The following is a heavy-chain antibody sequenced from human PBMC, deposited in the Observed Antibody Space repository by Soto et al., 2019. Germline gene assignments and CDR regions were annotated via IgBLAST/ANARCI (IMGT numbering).Heavy chain of an antibody. V-gene: IGHV4-34*01. CDR3: ARVYYDILTGYYRYYYGMDV. CDR2: INHSGST. CDR1: GGSFSGYY. J-gene: IGHJ6*02. D-gene: IGHD3-9*01. Sequence: PSETLSLTCAVYGGSFSGYYWSWVRQPPGKGLEWIGEINHSGSTNYNPSLKSRVTISVDTSKNQFSLKLSSVTAADTAVYYCARVYYDILTGYYRYYYGMDVWGQGTTVTSP.